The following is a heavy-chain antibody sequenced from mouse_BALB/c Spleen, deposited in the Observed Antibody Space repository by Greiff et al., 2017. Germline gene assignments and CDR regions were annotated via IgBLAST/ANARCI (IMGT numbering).Heavy chain of an antibody. CDR3: ASYGSSYVYAMDY. J-gene: IGHJ4*01. CDR1: GFTFSSFG. D-gene: IGHD1-1*01. CDR2: ISSGSSTI. V-gene: IGHV5-17*02. Sequence: EVKLVESGGGLVQPGGSRKLSCAASGFTFSSFGMHWVRQAPEKGLEWVAYISSGSSTIYYADTVKGRFTISRDNPKNTLFLQMTSLRSEDTAMYYCASYGSSYVYAMDYWGQGTSVTVSS.